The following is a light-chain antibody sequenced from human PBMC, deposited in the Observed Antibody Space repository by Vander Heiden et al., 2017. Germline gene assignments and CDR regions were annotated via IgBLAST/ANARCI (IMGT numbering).Light chain of an antibody. CDR2: EGS. CDR1: SSDVGGYNL. J-gene: IGLJ2*01. CDR3: CSYAGSSTLV. Sequence: QAALTQPAPVPGSPGQSIPIPCTGTSSDVGGYNLVSWYQQHPGKAPKLMIYEGSKRPSGVSNRFSGSKSGNTASLTISGLQAEDEADYYCCSYAGSSTLVFGGGTKLTVL. V-gene: IGLV2-23*01.